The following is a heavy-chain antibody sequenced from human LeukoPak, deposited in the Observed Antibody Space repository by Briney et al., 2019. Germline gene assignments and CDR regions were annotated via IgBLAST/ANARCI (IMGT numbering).Heavy chain of an antibody. CDR2: IYTTGST. D-gene: IGHD3-16*02. V-gene: IGHV4-4*07. Sequence: SETLSLTCPVSGGSISSYYWTWIRQPAGKGLEWIGRIYTTGSTNYNPSLESRVTMSVDTSENQFSLKLSSVTAADTAVYYCATQGQSDLSFYYSIDVWGKGTTVTISS. CDR3: ATQGQSDLSFYYSIDV. J-gene: IGHJ6*03. CDR1: GGSISSYY.